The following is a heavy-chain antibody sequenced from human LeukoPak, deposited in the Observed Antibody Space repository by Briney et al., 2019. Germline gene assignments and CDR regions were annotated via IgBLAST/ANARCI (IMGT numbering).Heavy chain of an antibody. V-gene: IGHV1-24*01. CDR1: GYTLTKLS. J-gene: IGHJ4*02. D-gene: IGHD1-26*01. CDR2: FDPEDGET. CDR3: ATAFKWELPPEFDY. Sequence: ASVKVSCKVSGYTLTKLSMHWVRQAPGKGLEWMGGFDPEDGETIYAQKFQGRVTMTEDTSTDTAYMELSSLRSEDTAVYYCATAFKWELPPEFDYWGQGTLVTVSS.